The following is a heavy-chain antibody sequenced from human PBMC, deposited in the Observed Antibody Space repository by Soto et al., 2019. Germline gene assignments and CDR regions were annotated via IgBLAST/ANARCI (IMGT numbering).Heavy chain of an antibody. D-gene: IGHD1-7*01. V-gene: IGHV4-34*01. CDR3: ARVRYNWNYGRYYYYYGMDV. CDR2: INHSGST. Sequence: ASETLSLTCAVYGGSFSGYYWSWIRQPPGKGLEWIGEINHSGSTNYNPSLRSRVTISVDTSKNQFSLKLSSVTAADTAVYYCARVRYNWNYGRYYYYYGMDVWGQGTTVTVSS. CDR1: GGSFSGYY. J-gene: IGHJ6*02.